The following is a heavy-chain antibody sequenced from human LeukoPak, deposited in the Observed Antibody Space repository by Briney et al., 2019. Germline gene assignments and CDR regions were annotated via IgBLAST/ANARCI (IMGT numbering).Heavy chain of an antibody. CDR3: ARVSDISVAAYFDY. CDR1: GFTFSSYW. J-gene: IGHJ4*02. D-gene: IGHD6-19*01. V-gene: IGHV3-74*01. CDR2: INSDGSST. Sequence: GGSLRLSCAASGFTFSSYWMHWVRQAPGKGPVWVSRINSDGSSTSYADSVKGRFTISRDNAKNSLYLQMNSLRAEDTAFYYCARVSDISVAAYFDYWGQGTLVTVSS.